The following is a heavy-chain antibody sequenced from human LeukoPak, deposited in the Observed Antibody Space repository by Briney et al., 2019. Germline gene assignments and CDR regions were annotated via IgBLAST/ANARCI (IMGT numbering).Heavy chain of an antibody. CDR1: GFTFTGYP. V-gene: IGHV3-30*02. Sequence: GGSLRLSCAASGFTFTGYPMHWVRQPPGKGLEWVAFIRYDGSNEYYADSVKGRFTISRDNAKNSLYLQMNSLRAEDTAVYYCARTKEMATISYFDSWGQGTLVTVSS. CDR2: IRYDGSNE. CDR3: ARTKEMATISYFDS. D-gene: IGHD5-24*01. J-gene: IGHJ4*02.